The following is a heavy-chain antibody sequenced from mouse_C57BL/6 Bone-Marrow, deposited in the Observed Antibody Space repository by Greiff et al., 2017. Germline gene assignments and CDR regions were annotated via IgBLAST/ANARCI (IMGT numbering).Heavy chain of an antibody. Sequence: EVMLVESGGGLVQSGRSLRLSCATSGFTFSDFYMEWVRQAPGKGLEWIAASRNKANDYTTEYSASVKGRFIVSRDTSQSILYLQMNALRAEDTAMYYCARDAWGPRGVFDYWGQGTTLTVSS. CDR1: GFTFSDFY. CDR3: ARDAWGPRGVFDY. V-gene: IGHV7-1*01. J-gene: IGHJ2*01. D-gene: IGHD6-1*01. CDR2: SRNKANDYTT.